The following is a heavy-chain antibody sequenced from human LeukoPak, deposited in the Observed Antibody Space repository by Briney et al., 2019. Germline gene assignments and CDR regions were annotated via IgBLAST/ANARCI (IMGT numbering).Heavy chain of an antibody. CDR3: ARDPTTVTKGLDI. V-gene: IGHV4-59*11. CDR2: ISYIGST. J-gene: IGHJ3*02. D-gene: IGHD4-17*01. CDR1: GGSFSSHY. Sequence: SETLSLTCTVSGGSFSSHYWSWIRQPPGKGLEWIGYISYIGSTNYNPSLKSRVTVSVDTSKNQFSLKLSSVTAADTAVYYCARDPTTVTKGLDIWGQGTMVTVSS.